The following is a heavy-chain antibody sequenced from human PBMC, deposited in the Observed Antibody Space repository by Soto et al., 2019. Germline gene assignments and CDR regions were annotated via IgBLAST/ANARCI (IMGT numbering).Heavy chain of an antibody. CDR3: ARVLVSSGYYYASYYYYGMDV. D-gene: IGHD3-22*01. J-gene: IGHJ6*02. CDR1: GFTFSSYS. V-gene: IGHV3-21*01. Sequence: PGGSLRLSCAASGFTFSSYSMNWVRQAPGKGLEWVSSISSSSSYIYYADSVKGRFTISRDNAKNSLYLQMNSLRAEDAAVYYCARVLVSSGYYYASYYYYGMDVWGQGTTVTVSS. CDR2: ISSSSSYI.